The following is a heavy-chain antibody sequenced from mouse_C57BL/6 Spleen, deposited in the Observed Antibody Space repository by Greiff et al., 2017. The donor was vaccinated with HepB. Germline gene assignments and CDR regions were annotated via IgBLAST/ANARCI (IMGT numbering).Heavy chain of an antibody. J-gene: IGHJ2*01. CDR3: ARRYYGHYFDY. V-gene: IGHV5-17*01. CDR1: GFTFSDYG. D-gene: IGHD1-2*01. Sequence: EVQVVESGGGLVKPGGSLKLSCAASGFTFSDYGMHWVRQAPEKGLEWVAYISSGSSTIYYADTVKGRFTISRDNAKNTLFLQMTSLRSEDTAMYYCARRYYGHYFDYWGQGTTLTVSS. CDR2: ISSGSSTI.